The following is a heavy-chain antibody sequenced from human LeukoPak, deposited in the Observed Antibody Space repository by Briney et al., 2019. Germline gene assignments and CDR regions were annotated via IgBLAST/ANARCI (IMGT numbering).Heavy chain of an antibody. CDR1: GGSFSGYY. D-gene: IGHD3-10*01. CDR2: INHSGST. V-gene: IGHV4-34*01. J-gene: IGHJ6*03. Sequence: SETLSLTCAVYGGSFSGYYWSWIRQPPGKGLEWIGEINHSGSTNYNPSLKSRVTISVDTSKNQFSLKLSSVTAADTAVYYCARLSAGSYGFYYYYYMDVWGKGTTVTISS. CDR3: ARLSAGSYGFYYYYYMDV.